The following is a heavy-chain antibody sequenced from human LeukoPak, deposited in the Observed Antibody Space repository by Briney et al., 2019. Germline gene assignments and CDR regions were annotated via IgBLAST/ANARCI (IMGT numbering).Heavy chain of an antibody. Sequence: KPGGSLRLSCAASGFTFSNAWMSWVRQAPGEGLEWVGRIKSKTDGGTTGYAAPVKGRFTISRDDSKNTLYLQMNSLKTEDTAVYYCTTGITMVRGVIHLIDYWGQGTLVTVSS. CDR3: TTGITMVRGVIHLIDY. V-gene: IGHV3-15*01. D-gene: IGHD3-10*01. J-gene: IGHJ4*02. CDR2: IKSKTDGGTT. CDR1: GFTFSNAW.